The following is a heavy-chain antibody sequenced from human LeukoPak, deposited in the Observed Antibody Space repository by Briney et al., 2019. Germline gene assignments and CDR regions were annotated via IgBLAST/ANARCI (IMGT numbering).Heavy chain of an antibody. Sequence: SETLSLTCTVSGGSISSSSYYWGWIRQPPGKGLEWIGSIYYSGSTYYNPSLKSRVTISVDTSKNQFSLKLSSVTAADTAVYYCARESPGGSSWGYYYYYMDVWGKGTTVTVSS. CDR2: IYYSGST. J-gene: IGHJ6*03. D-gene: IGHD2-15*01. CDR3: ARESPGGSSWGYYYYYMDV. V-gene: IGHV4-39*07. CDR1: GGSISSSSYY.